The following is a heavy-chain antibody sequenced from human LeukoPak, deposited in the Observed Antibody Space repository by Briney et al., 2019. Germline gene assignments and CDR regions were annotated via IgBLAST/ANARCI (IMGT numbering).Heavy chain of an antibody. J-gene: IGHJ4*02. D-gene: IGHD3-10*01. CDR3: ARDTID. CDR1: GFTFSDHY. Sequence: GGSLRLSRAASGFTFSDHYMDWVRQAPGKGLEWVGRSRNKANSYTTEYAASVKGRFTISRDDSKNSMYLQMNSLKTEDTAVYYCARDTIDWGQGTLVAVSS. CDR2: SRNKANSYTT. V-gene: IGHV3-72*01.